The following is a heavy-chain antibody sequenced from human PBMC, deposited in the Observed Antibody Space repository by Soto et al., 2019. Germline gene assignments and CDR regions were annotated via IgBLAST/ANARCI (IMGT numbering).Heavy chain of an antibody. Sequence: PSETLSLTCAVSGYSINSGYYWAWIRQPPGKGLEWIGSIYHSGSTYYNPSLKSRVTITVDTSKNQFSLKLSSVTAADTAVYYCARDLVYYDTSGYPSWGQGTLVTVS. D-gene: IGHD3-22*01. J-gene: IGHJ4*02. CDR3: ARDLVYYDTSGYPS. V-gene: IGHV4-38-2*02. CDR1: GYSINSGYY. CDR2: IYHSGST.